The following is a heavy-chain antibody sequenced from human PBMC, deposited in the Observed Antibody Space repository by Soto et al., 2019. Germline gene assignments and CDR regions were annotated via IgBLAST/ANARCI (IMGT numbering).Heavy chain of an antibody. CDR2: INPSGGST. D-gene: IGHD4-17*01. CDR3: ARDFQLEHYGGNSYGFDY. Sequence: QVQLVQSGAEVKKPGASVKVSCKASGYTFTSYYMHWVRQAPGQGLEWMGIINPSGGSTSYAQKFQGRVTMTRDTSTSTVYMELSSLRSEDTAVYYCARDFQLEHYGGNSYGFDYWGQGTLVTVSS. J-gene: IGHJ4*02. CDR1: GYTFTSYY. V-gene: IGHV1-46*01.